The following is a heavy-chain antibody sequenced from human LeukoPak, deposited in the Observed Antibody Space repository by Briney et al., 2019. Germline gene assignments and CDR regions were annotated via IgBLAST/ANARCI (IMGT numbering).Heavy chain of an antibody. J-gene: IGHJ5*02. CDR1: GFTFSSYW. Sequence: GSLRLSCAASGFTFSSYWMHWVRQAPGKGLEWIGSIYYSGSTYYNPSLKSRVTISVDTSKNQFSLKLSSVTAADTAVYYCARRTGVAATRWFDPWGQGTLVTVSS. V-gene: IGHV4-39*01. D-gene: IGHD2-15*01. CDR3: ARRTGVAATRWFDP. CDR2: IYYSGST.